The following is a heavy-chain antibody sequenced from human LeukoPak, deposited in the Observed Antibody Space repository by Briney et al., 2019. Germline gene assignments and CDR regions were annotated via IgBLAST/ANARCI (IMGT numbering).Heavy chain of an antibody. CDR1: GYTFTSYG. CDR3: ARQGYGGHSRGAADY. J-gene: IGHJ4*02. V-gene: IGHV1-18*01. CDR2: ISAYNGNT. D-gene: IGHD4-23*01. Sequence: VASVKVSCKASGYTFTSYGISWVRQAPGQGLEWMGWISAYNGNTNYAQKLQGRVTMTTDTSTSTAYMELRSLRSDDTAVYYCARQGYGGHSRGAADYWGQGTLVTVSS.